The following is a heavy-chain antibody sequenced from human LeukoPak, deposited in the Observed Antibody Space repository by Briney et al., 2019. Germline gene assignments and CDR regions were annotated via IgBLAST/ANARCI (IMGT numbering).Heavy chain of an antibody. CDR1: GYTLTSYG. J-gene: IGHJ6*02. Sequence: GASVKVSCKASGYTLTSYGISWVRQAPGQGLEWMGGIIPIFGTANYAQKFQGRVTITADESTSTAYMELSSLRSEDTAVYYCANRRRASRGYGMDVWGQGITVTVSS. V-gene: IGHV1-69*13. CDR3: ANRRRASRGYGMDV. CDR2: IIPIFGTA. D-gene: IGHD1-1*01.